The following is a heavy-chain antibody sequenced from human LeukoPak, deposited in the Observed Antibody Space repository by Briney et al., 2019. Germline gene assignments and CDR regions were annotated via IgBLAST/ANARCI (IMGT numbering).Heavy chain of an antibody. D-gene: IGHD3-10*01. Sequence: SETLSLTCTVSGYSISSGYYWGWIRQPPGKGLEWIGSIYHSGSTYYNPSLKSRVTISVDTSKNQFSLKLSSVTAADTAVYYCAIGYYYGSGFSDSLFDYWGQGTLVTVSS. J-gene: IGHJ4*02. V-gene: IGHV4-38-2*02. CDR3: AIGYYYGSGFSDSLFDY. CDR1: GYSISSGYY. CDR2: IYHSGST.